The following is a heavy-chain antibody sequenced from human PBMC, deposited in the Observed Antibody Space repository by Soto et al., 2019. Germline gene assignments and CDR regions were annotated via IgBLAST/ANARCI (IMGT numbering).Heavy chain of an antibody. D-gene: IGHD5-18*01. Sequence: SVKVDFKTSVDSLSREAISFVRQATRQGLEWIGGIIPIFGTANYSQKFQGRVTITADESTSTAYMELSSLRSEDTAVYYCARGVETPKYSYGPGYGMDVWGQGTTVTGYS. CDR3: ARGVETPKYSYGPGYGMDV. J-gene: IGHJ6*01. CDR2: IIPIFGTA. CDR1: VDSLSREA. V-gene: IGHV1-69*13.